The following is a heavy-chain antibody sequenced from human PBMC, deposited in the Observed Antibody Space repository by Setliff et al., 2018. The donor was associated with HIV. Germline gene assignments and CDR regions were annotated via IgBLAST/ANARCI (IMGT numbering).Heavy chain of an antibody. CDR1: GFTFYDYT. CDR3: AKSFHGGWNPGDLMDY. V-gene: IGHV3-43*01. D-gene: IGHD1-1*01. Sequence: LSCAASGFTFYDYTMHWVRQAPGKGLEWVSLIRWDGGRTYYADSVKARFTISRDNTKNSLYLQMTSLTTEDTALYYCAKSFHGGWNPGDLMDYWGQGTLVTVSS. CDR2: IRWDGGRT. J-gene: IGHJ4*02.